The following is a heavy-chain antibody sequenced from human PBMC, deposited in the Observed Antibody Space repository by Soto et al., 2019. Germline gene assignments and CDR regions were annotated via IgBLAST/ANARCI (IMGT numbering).Heavy chain of an antibody. CDR2: MSYDGSNE. J-gene: IGHJ4*02. V-gene: IGHV3-30*18. D-gene: IGHD3-9*01. CDR1: GFIFSTYV. Sequence: GGSLRLSCAASGFIFSTYVIHWVRQAPGKGPEWVATMSYDGSNEYYADSVQGRFTISRDNSKNTLYLQMNSLTIEDTAMYYCAQSPSLTPRGCFDYWGQGAQVTVSS. CDR3: AQSPSLTPRGCFDY.